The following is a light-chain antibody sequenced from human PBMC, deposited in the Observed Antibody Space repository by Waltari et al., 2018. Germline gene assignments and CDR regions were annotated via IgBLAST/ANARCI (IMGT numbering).Light chain of an antibody. Sequence: IQLTQSPSSLSASVGDRVTITCRASQGISSNLAWYQQKPGKAPKCLISAASTLQNGVRFRFSGRGCGTDFTLTNSSLQPEDFAPYYRQQLNSYPIPFRPGTRREIK. V-gene: IGKV1-9*01. J-gene: IGKJ5*01. CDR3: QQLNSYPIP. CDR2: AAS. CDR1: QGISSN.